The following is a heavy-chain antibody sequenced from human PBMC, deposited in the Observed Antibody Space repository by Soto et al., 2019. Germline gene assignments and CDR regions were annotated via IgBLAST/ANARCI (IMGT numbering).Heavy chain of an antibody. D-gene: IGHD3-10*01. CDR2: LNPSADST. CDR1: GYTFTNYF. J-gene: IGHJ4*02. V-gene: IGHV1-46*01. CDR3: ATWNNYYGSWSEN. Sequence: GASVKVSCKASGYTFTNYFIHWVRQAPGQGLEWMGILNPSADSTSYAQKFQGRVTMTRDTSTSTVYMELSSLRSEDTAVYYCATWNNYYGSWSENWGQGTLVTVSS.